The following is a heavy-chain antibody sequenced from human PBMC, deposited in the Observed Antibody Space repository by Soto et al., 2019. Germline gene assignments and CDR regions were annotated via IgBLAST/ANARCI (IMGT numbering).Heavy chain of an antibody. J-gene: IGHJ4*02. V-gene: IGHV3-30*18. CDR1: GFTFSSFG. Sequence: QVQLVDSGGGVVQPGRSLRLSCAASGFTFSSFGMHWVRQAPAKGLEWVAVISHDGSNKYYADSVKGRFTISRDNSKNTLYLQMNSLRAEDTAVYYCAKVMGVRGVTSGADYWGQGTLVTVSS. D-gene: IGHD3-10*01. CDR3: AKVMGVRGVTSGADY. CDR2: ISHDGSNK.